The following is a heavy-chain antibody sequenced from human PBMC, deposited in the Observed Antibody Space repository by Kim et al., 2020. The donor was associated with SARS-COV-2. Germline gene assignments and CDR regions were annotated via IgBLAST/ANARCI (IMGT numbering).Heavy chain of an antibody. J-gene: IGHJ5*02. CDR3: ARVLGYCSSTSCPSNNWFDP. V-gene: IGHV1-46*01. CDR1: GYTFTSYY. Sequence: ASVKVSCKASGYTFTSYYMHWVRQAPGQGLEWMGIINPSGGSTSYAQKFQGRVTMTRDTSTSTVYMELSSLRSEDTAVYYCARVLGYCSSTSCPSNNWFDPWGQGTLVTVSS. D-gene: IGHD2-2*03. CDR2: INPSGGST.